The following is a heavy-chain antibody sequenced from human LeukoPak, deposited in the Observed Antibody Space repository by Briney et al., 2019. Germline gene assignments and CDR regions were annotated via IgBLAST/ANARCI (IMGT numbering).Heavy chain of an antibody. CDR2: IKHDGSEI. Sequence: PGVSLRLSCAASGFTFSSYWMTWVRQAPGKGLEWVANIKHDGSEINYVDSVRGRFTISRDNAKNSVFLQMNSLRAEDTALYYCARGKGLDYWGQGTLVTVSA. V-gene: IGHV3-7*02. CDR3: ARGKGLDY. J-gene: IGHJ4*02. CDR1: GFTFSSYW.